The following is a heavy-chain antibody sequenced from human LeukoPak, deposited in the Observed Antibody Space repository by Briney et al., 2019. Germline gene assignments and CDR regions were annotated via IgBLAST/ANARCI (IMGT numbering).Heavy chain of an antibody. CDR2: IKTTAEGATI. Sequence: GGSLRLSCSASGFTFKKAWMNWVRQAPGKGLEWVGRIKTTAEGATIDYPAPVKGRFTVSREDSKNTLYLQMNDLKTEDTAVYYCTTRVVTTNDNWGQGTLVTVSS. D-gene: IGHD2-21*02. J-gene: IGHJ4*02. CDR3: TTRVVTTNDN. CDR1: GFTFKKAW. V-gene: IGHV3-15*01.